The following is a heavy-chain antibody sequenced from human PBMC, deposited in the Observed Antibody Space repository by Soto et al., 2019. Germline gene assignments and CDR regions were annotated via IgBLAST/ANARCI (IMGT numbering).Heavy chain of an antibody. D-gene: IGHD1-26*01. CDR2: LYWNDDR. CDR1: GFSLSSIGVA. V-gene: IGHV2-5*01. Sequence: SGPTLVNPTQTLTLTCTFSGFSLSSIGVAVGWIRQHPGKALEWLALLYWNDDRRYSPSLKSRLTLTKDTSKNQLVLTMTNMDPADTATYYCAHSASVPCCYYFDSWGQGTLVTVSS. J-gene: IGHJ4*02. CDR3: AHSASVPCCYYFDS.